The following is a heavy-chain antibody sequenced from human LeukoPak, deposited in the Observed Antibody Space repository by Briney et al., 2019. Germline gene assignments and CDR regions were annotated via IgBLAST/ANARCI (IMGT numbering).Heavy chain of an antibody. CDR3: ASGAVVVNF. V-gene: IGHV4-34*01. Sequence: SETLSLTCAVYGGSFSGYYWSWIRQPPGKGLEWIGEINHSGSTNYNPSLKSRVTMSVDTSKNQFSLKLRSVTAADTAVYYCASGAVVVNFWGQGTLVTVSS. D-gene: IGHD3-22*01. CDR2: INHSGST. J-gene: IGHJ4*02. CDR1: GGSFSGYY.